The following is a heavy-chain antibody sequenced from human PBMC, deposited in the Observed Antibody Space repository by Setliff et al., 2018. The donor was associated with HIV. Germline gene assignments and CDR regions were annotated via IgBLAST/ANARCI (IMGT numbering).Heavy chain of an antibody. V-gene: IGHV4-39*07. CDR1: GGSISSSNYY. Sequence: PSETLSLTCTVSGGSISSSNYYWGWIRQSPGKGLEWIGSVFYSGNTYYNPSPKTRVTISVNTYKNQFSLTLRSVTAADTAVYYCARDTLTMVRGVMFVPTESYLGMDVWGQGTTVTVSS. D-gene: IGHD3-10*01. CDR3: ARDTLTMVRGVMFVPTESYLGMDV. CDR2: VFYSGNT. J-gene: IGHJ6*02.